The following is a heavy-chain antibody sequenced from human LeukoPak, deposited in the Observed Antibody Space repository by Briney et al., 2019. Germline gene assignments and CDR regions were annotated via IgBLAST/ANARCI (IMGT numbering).Heavy chain of an antibody. V-gene: IGHV1-8*03. CDR3: ARDLSGQLGFDY. CDR2: MNPNSGNT. CDR1: GYTFTSYD. D-gene: IGHD6-6*01. J-gene: IGHJ4*02. Sequence: ASVKVSCKASGYTFTSYDINWVRQATGQGLEWMGWMNPNSGNTGYAQKFQGRVTITRNTSISTAYMELSSLRSEDTAVYYCARDLSGQLGFDYWGQGTLVTVSS.